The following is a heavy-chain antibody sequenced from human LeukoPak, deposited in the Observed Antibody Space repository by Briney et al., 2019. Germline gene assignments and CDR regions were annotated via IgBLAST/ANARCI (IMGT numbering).Heavy chain of an antibody. CDR2: IYYSGST. D-gene: IGHD1-26*01. CDR1: GGPISSYY. Sequence: SETLSLTCTVSGGPISSYYWSWIRQPPGKGLEWIGYIYYSGSTNYNPSLKSRVTISVDTSKNQFSLKLSSVTAADTAVYYCARSVRSGSGYYFDYWGQGTLVTVSS. J-gene: IGHJ4*02. V-gene: IGHV4-59*01. CDR3: ARSVRSGSGYYFDY.